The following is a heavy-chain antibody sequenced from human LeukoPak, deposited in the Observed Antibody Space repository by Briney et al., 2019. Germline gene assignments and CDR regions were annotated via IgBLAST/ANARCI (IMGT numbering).Heavy chain of an antibody. CDR1: GGSISSYY. D-gene: IGHD1-26*01. CDR2: IYYSGSN. V-gene: IGHV4-59*01. CDR3: ARALALGQLLFDY. Sequence: SETLSLTCTVSGGSISSYYWSWIRQPPGKGLEWIGYIYYSGSNNYNPSLKSRVTISVDTSKNQFSLKLSSVTAADTAVYYCARALALGQLLFDYWGQGTLVTVSS. J-gene: IGHJ4*02.